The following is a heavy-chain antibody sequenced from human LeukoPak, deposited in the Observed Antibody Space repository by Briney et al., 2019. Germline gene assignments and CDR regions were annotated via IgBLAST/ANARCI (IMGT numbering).Heavy chain of an antibody. CDR3: AKRDYNDAFDI. Sequence: PGGSLRLSCAASGFTFSSYGMHWVRQAPGKGLEWVAVISYDGTNKYYADSVKGRFTISRDNSKNTLYLQLNSLKAEDTAVYYYAKRDYNDAFDIWGQGTVVTVSS. CDR2: ISYDGTNK. V-gene: IGHV3-30*18. D-gene: IGHD4-11*01. CDR1: GFTFSSYG. J-gene: IGHJ3*02.